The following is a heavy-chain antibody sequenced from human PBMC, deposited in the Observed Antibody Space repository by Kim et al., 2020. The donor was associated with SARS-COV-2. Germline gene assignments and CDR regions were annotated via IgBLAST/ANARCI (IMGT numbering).Heavy chain of an antibody. Sequence: GESLKISCKASGYNFTNYWIGWVRQMSGKGLEWMGIIYPGDSDTRYSPSFQGQVTISADKSSSTAYLQWSSLKASDTAMYYCARQAASYYEKYARDVWGQGTTVAVSS. CDR1: GYNFTNYW. D-gene: IGHD3-22*01. CDR2: IYPGDSDT. J-gene: IGHJ6*02. V-gene: IGHV5-51*01. CDR3: ARQAASYYEKYARDV.